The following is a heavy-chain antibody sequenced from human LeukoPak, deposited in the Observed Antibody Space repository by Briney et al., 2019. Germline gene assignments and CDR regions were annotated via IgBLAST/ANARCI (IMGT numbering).Heavy chain of an antibody. CDR3: ARHLKDCSSTSCYVPYYYYYMDV. Sequence: PGGSLRLSCVASGFTLSSYAVSWVRQAPGKGLQWVSSLGISGDYAWYAGSVKGRFTISRDNSKNTLYLQMNSLRAEDTAVYYCARHLKDCSSTSCYVPYYYYYMDVWGKGTTVTVSS. J-gene: IGHJ6*03. V-gene: IGHV3-23*01. CDR2: LGISGDYA. CDR1: GFTLSSYA. D-gene: IGHD2-2*01.